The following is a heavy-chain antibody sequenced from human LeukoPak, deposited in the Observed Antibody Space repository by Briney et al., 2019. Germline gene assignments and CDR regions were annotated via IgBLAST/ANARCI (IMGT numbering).Heavy chain of an antibody. D-gene: IGHD3-10*01. Sequence: PSETLSLTCTVSGGSISSYYWSWIRQPPGKGLEWIGYISYSGSTNYNPSLKSRVSISVETSKNQFSLKLSSVTAADTAVYYCARGPYGTGSHFDFWGQGTLVTVSS. CDR3: ARGPYGTGSHFDF. CDR1: GGSISSYY. V-gene: IGHV4-59*01. J-gene: IGHJ4*02. CDR2: ISYSGST.